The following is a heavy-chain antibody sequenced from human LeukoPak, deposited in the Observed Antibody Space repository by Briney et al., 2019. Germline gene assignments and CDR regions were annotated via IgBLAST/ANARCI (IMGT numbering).Heavy chain of an antibody. CDR1: GFTVSSNY. CDR2: IYSGGST. CDR3: ARDSRGDCSGGSCFASYY. Sequence: GGSLRLSCAASGFTVSSNYMSWVRQAPGKGLEWVSVIYSGGSTYYADSVKGRFTISRDNSKNTLYLQMNSLRAEDTAVYYCARDSRGDCSGGSCFASYYWGQGTLVTVSS. D-gene: IGHD2-15*01. J-gene: IGHJ4*02. V-gene: IGHV3-66*01.